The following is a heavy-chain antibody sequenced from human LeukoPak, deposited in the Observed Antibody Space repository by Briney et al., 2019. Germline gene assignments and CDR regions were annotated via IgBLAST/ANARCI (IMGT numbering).Heavy chain of an antibody. Sequence: GGSLRLSCAASGFTVSSNYMSWVRQAPGKGLEWVSVIYSGGSTYYADSVKGRFTISRDNSKNTLYLQMNSLRAEDTAVYYCARTYYYDSSGSYYFDYWGQGTLVTVSS. D-gene: IGHD3-22*01. V-gene: IGHV3-53*01. J-gene: IGHJ4*02. CDR1: GFTVSSNY. CDR3: ARTYYYDSSGSYYFDY. CDR2: IYSGGST.